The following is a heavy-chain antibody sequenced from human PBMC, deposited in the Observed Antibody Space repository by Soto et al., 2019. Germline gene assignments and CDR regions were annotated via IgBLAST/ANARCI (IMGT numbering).Heavy chain of an antibody. V-gene: IGHV1-69*01. D-gene: IGHD2-15*01. J-gene: IGHJ6*02. Sequence: QVQLVQSGAEVKKPGSSVKVSCKASGGTFSSYAISWVRQAPGQGLEWMGGIIPIFGTANYAQKFQGRVTITADESTSTAFMELSSLRSEDTDVYYCAREDLDIVVVVAANHYYYGMEVWGHGTTVTVSS. CDR1: GGTFSSYA. CDR2: IIPIFGTA. CDR3: AREDLDIVVVVAANHYYYGMEV.